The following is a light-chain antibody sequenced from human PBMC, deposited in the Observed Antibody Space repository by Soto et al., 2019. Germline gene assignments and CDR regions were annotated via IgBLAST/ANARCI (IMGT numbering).Light chain of an antibody. CDR3: QQRSNWPLIT. Sequence: EIVMTQVPVTLSVAPRERATLSCRASQSVRSDLVWYQQKPGQAPRLLIYGASTRATAIPARFSGSGSGTDFTLTISSLEPEDFAVYYCQQRSNWPLITFGQGTRLEIK. CDR1: QSVRSD. CDR2: GAS. V-gene: IGKV3-11*01. J-gene: IGKJ5*01.